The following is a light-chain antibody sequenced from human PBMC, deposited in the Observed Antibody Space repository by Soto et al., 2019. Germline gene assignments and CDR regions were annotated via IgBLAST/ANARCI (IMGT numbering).Light chain of an antibody. CDR2: AAS. V-gene: IGKV1-39*01. CDR1: QSISSY. CDR3: QQSYSTPPIT. Sequence: DIQVTQSPSSVSASVGDRVTITCRASQSISSYLNWYQQKPGKAPKLLIYAASSLQSGVPSRFSGSGSGTDFTLTISSLQPEDFATYYCQQSYSTPPITFGQGTRLEIK. J-gene: IGKJ5*01.